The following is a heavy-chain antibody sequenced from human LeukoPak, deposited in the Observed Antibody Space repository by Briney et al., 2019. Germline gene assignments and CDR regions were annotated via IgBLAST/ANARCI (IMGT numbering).Heavy chain of an antibody. V-gene: IGHV4-34*01. CDR2: INHSGST. CDR3: ARIVAGWFDP. J-gene: IGHJ5*02. Sequence: SETLSLTCTVSGGSISSYYWSWIRQPPGKGLEWIGEINHSGSTNYNPSLKSRVTISVDTSKNQFSLKLSSVTAADTAVYYCARIVAGWFDPWGQGTLVTVSS. CDR1: GGSISSYY. D-gene: IGHD5-12*01.